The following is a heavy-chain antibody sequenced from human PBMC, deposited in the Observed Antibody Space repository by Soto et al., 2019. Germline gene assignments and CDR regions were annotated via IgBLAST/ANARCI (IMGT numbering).Heavy chain of an antibody. J-gene: IGHJ4*02. Sequence: EVQLVESGGGLVKPGGSLRLSCAASGFIFSSYSMNWVRQAPGKGLEWVSCISSSGSHAYYADSVKGRFTISRDNAKESLYLQMNSLRAEDTAVYYGARDRDGYDPVDYWGQGTLVTVSS. D-gene: IGHD5-12*01. CDR3: ARDRDGYDPVDY. CDR1: GFIFSSYS. V-gene: IGHV3-21*01. CDR2: ISSSGSHA.